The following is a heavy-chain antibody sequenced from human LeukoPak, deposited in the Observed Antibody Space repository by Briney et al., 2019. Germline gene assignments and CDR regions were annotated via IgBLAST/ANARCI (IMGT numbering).Heavy chain of an antibody. Sequence: PGGSLRLSCAASGFTFSSHGIHWVRQAPGKGLKWVAFIRYDGNNEYYADSVKGRFTISRDNSKNTLYLQMNSLRVDDTSVYYCARVMSRGVTSTPDYWGQGTLVTLCS. D-gene: IGHD3-10*01. CDR3: ARVMSRGVTSTPDY. CDR2: IRYDGNNE. V-gene: IGHV3-30*02. CDR1: GFTFSSHG. J-gene: IGHJ4*02.